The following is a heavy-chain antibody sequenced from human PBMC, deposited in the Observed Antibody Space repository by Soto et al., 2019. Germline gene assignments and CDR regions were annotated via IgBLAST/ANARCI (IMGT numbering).Heavy chain of an antibody. V-gene: IGHV1-8*01. Sequence: QVQLVQSGAEVKMPGASVKVSCKASGYTFTSFDINWVRQVTGQGLEWMGWMNPNSGNTGCAQKFQDRLPMTRNTSIRAAYMELSSLRSEDTAVYYCAIRHDGRQSTMDVWGQGTTFTVSS. CDR3: AIRHDGRQSTMDV. J-gene: IGHJ6*02. CDR2: MNPNSGNT. CDR1: GYTFTSFD. D-gene: IGHD1-1*01.